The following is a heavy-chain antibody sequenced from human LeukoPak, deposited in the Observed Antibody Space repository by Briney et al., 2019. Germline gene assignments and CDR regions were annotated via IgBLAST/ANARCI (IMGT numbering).Heavy chain of an antibody. V-gene: IGHV3-9*01. J-gene: IGHJ6*02. CDR1: GFTFDVYA. Sequence: GGSLRLSCAASGFTFDVYAMHWVRQAPGKGLEWVSGISWNSGSIGYADSVKGRFTISRDNAKNSLYQQMNSLRAEDTALYYCAKDQRNDILTGYSPGYYYYGMDVWGQGTTVTVSS. CDR2: ISWNSGSI. D-gene: IGHD3-9*01. CDR3: AKDQRNDILTGYSPGYYYYGMDV.